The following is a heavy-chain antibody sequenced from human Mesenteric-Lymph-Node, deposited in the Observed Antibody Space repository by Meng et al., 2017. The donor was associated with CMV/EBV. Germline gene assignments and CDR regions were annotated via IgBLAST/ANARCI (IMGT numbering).Heavy chain of an antibody. Sequence: GSLRLSCTVSGGSISSSGYYWGWIRQPPGKGLECIGRVYYSGTTNYNPSLQSRVTISVDTSKNQFSLKLSSVTAADTAVYYCARDPHPIVGAAYGMDVWGQGTTVTVSS. J-gene: IGHJ6*02. CDR2: VYYSGTT. D-gene: IGHD1-26*01. CDR3: ARDPHPIVGAAYGMDV. CDR1: GGSISSSGYY. V-gene: IGHV4-39*07.